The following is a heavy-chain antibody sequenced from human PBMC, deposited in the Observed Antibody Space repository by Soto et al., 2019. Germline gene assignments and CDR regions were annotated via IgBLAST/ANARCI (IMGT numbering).Heavy chain of an antibody. CDR3: AIGRAIFGVVTPFDY. V-gene: IGHV1-18*01. D-gene: IGHD3-3*01. J-gene: IGHJ4*02. CDR2: ISAYNGNT. CDR1: GYTFTSYG. Sequence: ASVKVSCKASGYTFTSYGISWVRQAPGQGLEWMGWISAYNGNTDYAQKLQGRVTMTTNTSISTAYMELSSLRSEDTAVYYCAIGRAIFGVVTPFDYWGQGTLVTVSS.